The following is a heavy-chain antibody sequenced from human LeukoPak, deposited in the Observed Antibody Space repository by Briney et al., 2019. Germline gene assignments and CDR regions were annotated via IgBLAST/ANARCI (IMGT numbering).Heavy chain of an antibody. J-gene: IGHJ4*02. CDR1: GFTFSSYA. CDR2: INHSGST. CDR3: ARGGAEILYYDYVWGSYRLDY. D-gene: IGHD3-16*02. Sequence: GSLRLSCAASGFTFSSYAMSWIRQPPGKGLEWIGEINHSGSTNYNPSLKSRVTISVDTSKNQFSLKLSSVTAADTAVYYCARGGAEILYYDYVWGSYRLDYWGQGTLVTVSS. V-gene: IGHV4-34*01.